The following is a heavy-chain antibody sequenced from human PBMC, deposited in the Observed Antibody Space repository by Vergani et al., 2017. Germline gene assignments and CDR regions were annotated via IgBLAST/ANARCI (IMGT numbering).Heavy chain of an antibody. V-gene: IGHV3-23*01. D-gene: IGHD6-13*01. J-gene: IGHJ6*03. CDR2: ISGSGGSK. CDR3: AKSLSSSPLSYYYYYMDV. Sequence: EVQLLESGGGLVQPGGSLRLSCAASGLTFSSYAMSWVRQAPGKGLEWVSAISGSGGSKYYADSVKGRFTISRDNSKNTLYLQMNSLRAEDTAVYYCAKSLSSSPLSYYYYYMDVWGKGTTVTVSS. CDR1: GLTFSSYA.